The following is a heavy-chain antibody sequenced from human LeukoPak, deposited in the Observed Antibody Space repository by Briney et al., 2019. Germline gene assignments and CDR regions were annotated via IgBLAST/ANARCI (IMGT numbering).Heavy chain of an antibody. Sequence: GGSLRPSCAASGFTFSSYSTNWVRQAPGKGLEWVSYISSSSSTIYYADSVKGRFTISRDNAKNSLYLQMNSLRAEDTAVYYCARAGYSYGYNWFDPWGQGTLVTVSS. D-gene: IGHD5-18*01. CDR1: GFTFSSYS. CDR3: ARAGYSYGYNWFDP. V-gene: IGHV3-48*01. J-gene: IGHJ5*02. CDR2: ISSSSSTI.